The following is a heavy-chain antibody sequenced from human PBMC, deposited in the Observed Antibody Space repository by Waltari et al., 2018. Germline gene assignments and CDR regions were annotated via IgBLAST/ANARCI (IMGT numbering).Heavy chain of an antibody. Sequence: EVQLVESGGDLVQPGGSLGLSCAASGFTFSDFSMSWVRQAPGWGRGWVTGIAGTGGGTYYADSVKDRFTISRDKFKNTLYLQMTGLRAEDTAVYYCATDREWELGADSWGQGTQVTVSS. CDR2: IAGTGGGT. CDR3: ATDREWELGADS. J-gene: IGHJ4*02. V-gene: IGHV3-23*04. CDR1: GFTFSDFS. D-gene: IGHD1-26*01.